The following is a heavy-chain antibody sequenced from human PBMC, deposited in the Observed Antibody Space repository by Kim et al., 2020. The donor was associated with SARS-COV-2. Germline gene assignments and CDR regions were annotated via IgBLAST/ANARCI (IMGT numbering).Heavy chain of an antibody. J-gene: IGHJ2*01. V-gene: IGHV1-3*01. CDR3: ARDGYNWYFDL. D-gene: IGHD5-18*01. Sequence: KKDSEKFQGRVSITRDPSASTAYMELSSLRSEDTAVYYCARDGYNWYFDLWGRGTLVTVSS. CDR2: K.